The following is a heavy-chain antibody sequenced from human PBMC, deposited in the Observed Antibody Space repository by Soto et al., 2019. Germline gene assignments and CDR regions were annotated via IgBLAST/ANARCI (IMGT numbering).Heavy chain of an antibody. Sequence: SETLSLTCIVSGGSISNYYWSWIRQPPGKGLEWIGYVYYSGSTNYNPSLKSRVTISVDTSKNQFSLKLTSVTAADTAVYYCAREDDSSGYSCLDYWGQGTLVTVSS. CDR1: GGSISNYY. V-gene: IGHV4-59*01. CDR3: AREDDSSGYSCLDY. CDR2: VYYSGST. J-gene: IGHJ4*02. D-gene: IGHD3-22*01.